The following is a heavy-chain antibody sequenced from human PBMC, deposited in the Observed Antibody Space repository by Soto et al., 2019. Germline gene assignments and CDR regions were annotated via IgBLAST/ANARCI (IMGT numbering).Heavy chain of an antibody. J-gene: IGHJ4*02. V-gene: IGHV6-1*01. CDR2: TYYRSKWYN. CDR1: GDSVSSNSAA. D-gene: IGHD3-22*01. Sequence: SQTLSLTCAISGDSVSSNSAAWNWIRQSPSRGLEWLGRTYYRSKWYNDYAVSVKSRITINPDTSKNQFSLQLNSVTPEDTAVYYCARGDYYDSSGYYVYFDYWGQGTLVTVSS. CDR3: ARGDYYDSSGYYVYFDY.